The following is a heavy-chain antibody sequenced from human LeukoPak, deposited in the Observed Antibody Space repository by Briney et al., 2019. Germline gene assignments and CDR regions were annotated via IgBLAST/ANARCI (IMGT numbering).Heavy chain of an antibody. D-gene: IGHD1-14*01. V-gene: IGHV1-69*06. J-gene: IGHJ4*02. Sequence: GSSVKVSCQASGGTFSSYANSWVRQAPGQGLEWMGGIIPIFGTANYAQKFQGRVTITADKSTSTAYMELSSLRSEDTAVYYCARRSGTTPFYFDYWGQGTLVTVSS. CDR1: GGTFSSYA. CDR3: ARRSGTTPFYFDY. CDR2: IIPIFGTA.